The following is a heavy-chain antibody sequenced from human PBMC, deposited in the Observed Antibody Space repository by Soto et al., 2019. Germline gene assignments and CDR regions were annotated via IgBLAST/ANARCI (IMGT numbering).Heavy chain of an antibody. D-gene: IGHD3-10*01. Sequence: PGGSLRLSCAASGVTFSSYSMNWVRQAPGKGLEWVSSISSSSSYIYYADSVKGRFTISRDNAKKSLYLQINSLRVEDTAVYYCAGPSSGSLHDAFDIWGQGTMVTVSS. CDR1: GVTFSSYS. V-gene: IGHV3-21*01. CDR2: ISSSSSYI. CDR3: AGPSSGSLHDAFDI. J-gene: IGHJ3*02.